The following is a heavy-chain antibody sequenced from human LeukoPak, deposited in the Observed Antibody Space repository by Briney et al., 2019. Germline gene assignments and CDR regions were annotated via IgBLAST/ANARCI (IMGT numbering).Heavy chain of an antibody. CDR3: ARRRRYYDSSGYYYAYFDY. CDR2: IYTSGST. V-gene: IGHV4-61*02. J-gene: IGHJ4*02. D-gene: IGHD3-22*01. CDR1: GGSISSGSCY. Sequence: PSETLSLTCTVSGGSISSGSCYWSWIRQPAGKGLEWIGRIYTSGSTNYNPSLKSRVTISVDTSKNQFSLKLSSVTAADTAVYYCARRRRYYDSSGYYYAYFDYWGQGTLVTVSS.